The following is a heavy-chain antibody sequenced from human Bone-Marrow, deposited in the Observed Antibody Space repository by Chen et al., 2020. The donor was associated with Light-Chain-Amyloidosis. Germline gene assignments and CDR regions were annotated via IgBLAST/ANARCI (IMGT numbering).Heavy chain of an antibody. D-gene: IGHD5-12*01. CDR3: ARRRDGYNFDY. Sequence: EVQLEQSGPEVKKPGEPLKISCKGSGYTFPNYWIGWVRQMPGKGLGWMGVIYPDDSDARYSPSFEGQVTISADKSITTAYLQWRSLKASDTAMYYCARRRDGYNFDYWGQGTLVTVSS. J-gene: IGHJ4*02. V-gene: IGHV5-51*01. CDR2: IYPDDSDA. CDR1: GYTFPNYW.